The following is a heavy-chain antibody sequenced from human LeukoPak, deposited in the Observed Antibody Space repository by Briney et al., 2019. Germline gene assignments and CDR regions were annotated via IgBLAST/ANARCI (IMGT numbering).Heavy chain of an antibody. J-gene: IGHJ4*02. CDR1: GGSISSNSYY. Sequence: SETLSLTCTVSGGSISSNSYYWGWIRQPPGKGLEWIGSIYYSGSTYYNPSLKSLVTISVDTSKPQFPLKLSSVTPADAAVYYCERPLYGEPPFDYWRQAPLVTVSS. CDR3: ERPLYGEPPFDY. CDR2: IYYSGST. D-gene: IGHD1-14*01. V-gene: IGHV4-39*01.